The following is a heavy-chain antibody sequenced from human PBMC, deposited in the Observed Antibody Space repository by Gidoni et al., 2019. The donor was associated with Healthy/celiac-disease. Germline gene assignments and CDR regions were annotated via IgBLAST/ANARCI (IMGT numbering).Heavy chain of an antibody. J-gene: IGHJ5*02. D-gene: IGHD4-17*01. Sequence: EVQLVESGGGLVKPGGSLRLSFAASGFPFSRYSMNWVRQAPGKGLEWVSSISSSSSYIYYADSVKGRFTISRDNAKNSLYLQMNSLRAEDTAVYYCARERGLIYGDSVGSWGQGTLVTVSS. V-gene: IGHV3-21*01. CDR2: ISSSSSYI. CDR1: GFPFSRYS. CDR3: ARERGLIYGDSVGS.